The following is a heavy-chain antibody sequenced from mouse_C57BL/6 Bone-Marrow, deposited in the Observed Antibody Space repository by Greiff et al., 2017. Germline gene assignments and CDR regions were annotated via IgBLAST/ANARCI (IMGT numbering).Heavy chain of an antibody. V-gene: IGHV1-52*01. CDR2: IDPSDSET. Sequence: VQLQQPGAELVRPGSSVKLSCKASGYTFTSYWMHWVKQRPIQGLEWIGNIDPSDSETNYNQKFKDKATLTVDKSSSTAYMQLSSLTSEDSAVYYCARDRSLGPFDYWGQGTTLTVSA. J-gene: IGHJ2*01. CDR3: ARDRSLGPFDY. D-gene: IGHD4-1*01. CDR1: GYTFTSYW.